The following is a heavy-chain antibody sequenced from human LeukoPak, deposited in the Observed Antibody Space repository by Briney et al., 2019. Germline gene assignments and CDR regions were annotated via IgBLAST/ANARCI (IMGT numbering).Heavy chain of an antibody. V-gene: IGHV3-48*01. CDR1: GFTFSSYS. J-gene: IGHJ4*02. CDR2: ISSSSSTI. Sequence: GGSLRLSCAASGFTFSSYSMNWVRQAPGKGLEWVSYISSSSSTIYYADSVKGRFTISRDNAKNSLYLQMNSLRAEDTAVYYCAREPPWIKPWPNDGGGGFDYWGQGTLVTVSS. CDR3: AREPPWIKPWPNDGGGGFDY. D-gene: IGHD5-18*01.